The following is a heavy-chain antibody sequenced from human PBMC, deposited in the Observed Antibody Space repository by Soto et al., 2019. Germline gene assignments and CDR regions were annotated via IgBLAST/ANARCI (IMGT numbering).Heavy chain of an antibody. Sequence: QVQLQESGPGLVKPSETLSLTCTVSGGSISSYYWSWIRQPPGKGLEWIGYIYYSGSTNYNPSLKSRVTISVDTSKNQFSLKLSSVTAADTAVYYCARGGVQGRAPFDPWGQGTLVTVSS. V-gene: IGHV4-59*01. J-gene: IGHJ5*02. D-gene: IGHD3-10*01. CDR3: ARGGVQGRAPFDP. CDR2: IYYSGST. CDR1: GGSISSYY.